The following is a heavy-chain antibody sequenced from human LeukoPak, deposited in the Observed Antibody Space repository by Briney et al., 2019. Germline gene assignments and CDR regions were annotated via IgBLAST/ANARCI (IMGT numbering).Heavy chain of an antibody. Sequence: SVKVSCKASRDTFRRYSITWGRQAPGQGLEWMGRIIPMLGTINHAQKFQDRVTITADTPTSTAYMELSRLRSEDTAVYYCATSATYYYDSTGYTDLDNWGQGILVTVSS. CDR1: RDTFRRYS. CDR2: IIPMLGTI. CDR3: ATSATYYYDSTGYTDLDN. V-gene: IGHV1-69*08. D-gene: IGHD3-22*01. J-gene: IGHJ4*02.